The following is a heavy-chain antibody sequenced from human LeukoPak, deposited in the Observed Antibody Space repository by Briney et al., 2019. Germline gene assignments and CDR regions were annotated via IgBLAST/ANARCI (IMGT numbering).Heavy chain of an antibody. Sequence: SETLSLTCAVYGGSFSGYYWSWIRQPPGKGLEWIGEINHSGSTNYNPSLKSRVTISVDTSKNQFSLKLSSVTTADTAVYYCASRQLWLRRGWFDPWGQGTLVTVSS. J-gene: IGHJ5*02. CDR1: GGSFSGYY. V-gene: IGHV4-34*01. CDR3: ASRQLWLRRGWFDP. D-gene: IGHD5-18*01. CDR2: INHSGST.